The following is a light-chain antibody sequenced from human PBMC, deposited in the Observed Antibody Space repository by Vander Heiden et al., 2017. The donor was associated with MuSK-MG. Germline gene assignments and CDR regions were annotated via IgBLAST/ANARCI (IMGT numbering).Light chain of an antibody. V-gene: IGLV8-61*01. CDR2: STN. CDR1: SGSVSTSYY. J-gene: IGLJ3*02. CDR3: VRYRGSGNWV. Sequence: QTVVTQEPSFSVSPGGTVTLTCGLSSGSVSTSYYPSWYQQTPGQAPRTLIYSTNTRSAGVPDRFSGSILGNKAALTITGAQADDESDYYCVRYRGSGNWVFGGGTKLTVL.